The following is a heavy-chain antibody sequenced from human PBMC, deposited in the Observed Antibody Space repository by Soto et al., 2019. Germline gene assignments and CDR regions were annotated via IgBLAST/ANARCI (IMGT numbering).Heavy chain of an antibody. Sequence: GGSLRLSCAASGFTVSSNYMSWVRQPPGKGLEWVSLIYGGGGTDYADSVKGRFSISRDNSKNTLFLHMSSLRAEDTAVYYCAREVYGSGSYLHWGQGTLVTVSS. J-gene: IGHJ1*01. D-gene: IGHD3-10*01. CDR1: GFTVSSNY. CDR2: IYGGGGT. CDR3: AREVYGSGSYLH. V-gene: IGHV3-53*01.